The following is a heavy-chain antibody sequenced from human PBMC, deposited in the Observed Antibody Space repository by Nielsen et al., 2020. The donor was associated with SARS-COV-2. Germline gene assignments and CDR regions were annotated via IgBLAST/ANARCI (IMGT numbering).Heavy chain of an antibody. D-gene: IGHD1-26*01. V-gene: IGHV3-23*01. J-gene: IGHJ5*02. CDR2: IGTSGT. CDR1: GFTFGSYA. CDR3: AKEGNSGSDYDH. Sequence: GGSLRLSCEVSGFTFGSYAMSWVRQAPGKGLEWVSVIGTSGTKYADSVKGRFSISRDNSKNTLYLQMNSLRAEDTALYYCAKEGNSGSDYDHWGQGTLVTVSS.